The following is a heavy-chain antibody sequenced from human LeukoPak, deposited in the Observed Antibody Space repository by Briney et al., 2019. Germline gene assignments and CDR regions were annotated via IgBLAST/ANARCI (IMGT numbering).Heavy chain of an antibody. CDR2: IYTSGST. Sequence: SEALSLTCTVSGGSISSYYWSWIRQPAGKGLEWIGRIYTSGSTNYNPSLKSRVTMSVDTSKNQFSLKLSSVTAADTAVYYCARDWYYHDSSGEFDPWRQGTLVTVST. V-gene: IGHV4-4*07. CDR3: ARDWYYHDSSGEFDP. D-gene: IGHD3-22*01. CDR1: GGSISSYY. J-gene: IGHJ5*02.